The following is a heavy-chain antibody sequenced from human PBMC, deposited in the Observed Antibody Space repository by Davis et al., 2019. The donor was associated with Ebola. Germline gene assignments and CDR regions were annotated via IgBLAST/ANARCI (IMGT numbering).Heavy chain of an antibody. CDR3: ALTNIPVADPAHFDS. D-gene: IGHD6-19*01. Sequence: GESLKISCKVSGHTSTNYWIGWVRQMPGKGLEWMGIINPADPDTRYSPSFQGQVTISADRSTSTAYLQWSSLKASDTAMYYCALTNIPVADPAHFDSWGQGALVTVSS. J-gene: IGHJ4*02. CDR1: GHTSTNYW. V-gene: IGHV5-51*01. CDR2: INPADPDT.